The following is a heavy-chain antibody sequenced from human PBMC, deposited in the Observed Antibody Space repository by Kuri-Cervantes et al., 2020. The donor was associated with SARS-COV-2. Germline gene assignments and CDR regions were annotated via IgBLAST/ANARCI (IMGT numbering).Heavy chain of an antibody. CDR1: GFNYLNYA. V-gene: IGHV3-30-3*01. CDR2: VSYNGTNK. J-gene: IGHJ4*02. D-gene: IGHD3-3*01. Sequence: GGSLRLSCTASGFNYLNYAMHWVRQAPGTGLEWVAVVSYNGTNKYYADSVKGRFTISRDDSKSIAYLQMNSLKTEDTAVYYCTRSDFWSGYYSDYWGQGTLVTVSS. CDR3: TRSDFWSGYYSDY.